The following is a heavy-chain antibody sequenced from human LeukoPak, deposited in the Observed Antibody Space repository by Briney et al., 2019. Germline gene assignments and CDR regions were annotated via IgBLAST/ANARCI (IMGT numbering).Heavy chain of an antibody. CDR2: IWYDGSNK. Sequence: GRSLRLSCAASGFTFSSYGMHWVRQAPGKGLEWVAVIWYDGSNKYYADSVKGRFTISRDNSKNTLYLQMNSLRAEDTAVYYCARAGYYYDSSGYYYYYYHYMDVWGKGTTVTVSS. CDR3: ARAGYYYDSSGYYYYYYHYMDV. CDR1: GFTFSSYG. V-gene: IGHV3-33*01. J-gene: IGHJ6*03. D-gene: IGHD3-22*01.